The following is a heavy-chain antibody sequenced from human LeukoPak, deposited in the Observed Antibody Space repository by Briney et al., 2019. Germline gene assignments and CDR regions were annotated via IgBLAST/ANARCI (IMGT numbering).Heavy chain of an antibody. J-gene: IGHJ3*02. CDR2: VKQDGSER. Sequence: GGSLRLSCAASGFTFSSYWMSWVRQAPGKGLEWVANVKQDGSERNYVDSVKGRFTISRDNAKTSLYLQMNSLRVEDTAVYYCARADYGADDALDIWGQGTMVTVSS. V-gene: IGHV3-7*03. CDR1: GFTFSSYW. CDR3: ARADYGADDALDI. D-gene: IGHD4-17*01.